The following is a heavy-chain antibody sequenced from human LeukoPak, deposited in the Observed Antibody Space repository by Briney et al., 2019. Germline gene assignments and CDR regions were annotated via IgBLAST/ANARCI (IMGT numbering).Heavy chain of an antibody. CDR3: ARRGYDSSGLRFDFDY. CDR1: GDSITSSSYY. Sequence: SETLSLTCTASGDSITSSSYYWGWIRQPPGKGLECIGNIYYTGSTYYNPSLKSRATISVDTSKNQLSLRLSSVTAADTAAYYCARRGYDSSGLRFDFDYWGQGTLVTVSS. V-gene: IGHV4-39*01. J-gene: IGHJ4*02. D-gene: IGHD3-22*01. CDR2: IYYTGST.